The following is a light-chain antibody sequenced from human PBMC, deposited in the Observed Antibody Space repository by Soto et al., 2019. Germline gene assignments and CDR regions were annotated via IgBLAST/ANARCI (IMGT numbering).Light chain of an antibody. CDR2: DAS. CDR3: QQRYNWPRYT. CDR1: QSVSSY. J-gene: IGKJ2*01. V-gene: IGKV3-11*01. Sequence: EIVLTQSPATLSLSPGERATLSCRASQSVSSYLAWYQQKPGQAPRLLIYDASNRATGIPARFSGSGSGTDLTLTISSLEPEDFAVYYCQQRYNWPRYTFGQGTKLEIK.